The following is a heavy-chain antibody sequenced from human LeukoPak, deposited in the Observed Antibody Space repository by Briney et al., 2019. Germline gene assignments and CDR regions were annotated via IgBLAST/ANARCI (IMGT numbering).Heavy chain of an antibody. D-gene: IGHD4-17*01. CDR2: IYSGGTT. CDR1: SGSIINSNYY. V-gene: IGHV4-39*07. CDR3: ARSGGDYGDYRKFDY. J-gene: IGHJ4*02. Sequence: SETLSLTCSVSSGSIINSNYYWGWIRQPPGKGLECIGTIYSGGTTFYTPSFQSRVSISVDTSKRQFSLKLSSMTAADTAVYYCARSGGDYGDYRKFDYWGQGTLVTVSS.